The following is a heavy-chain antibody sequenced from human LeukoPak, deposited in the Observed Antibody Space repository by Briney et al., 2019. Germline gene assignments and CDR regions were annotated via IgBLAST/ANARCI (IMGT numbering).Heavy chain of an antibody. V-gene: IGHV3-48*03. CDR2: ISMSGSNI. Sequence: GGSLRLSCAASGFTFSNYEMNWVRQAPGKGLEWVSSISMSGSNIHYADSVKGRFIISRDNAKDSLYLQMNSLRAGDTAVYYCARDGTGYYYFGLDVWGKGTTVTVSS. CDR3: ARDGTGYYYFGLDV. J-gene: IGHJ6*04. D-gene: IGHD1-7*01. CDR1: GFTFSNYE.